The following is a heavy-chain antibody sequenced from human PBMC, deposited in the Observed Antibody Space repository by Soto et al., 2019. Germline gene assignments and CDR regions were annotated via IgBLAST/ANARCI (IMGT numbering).Heavy chain of an antibody. V-gene: IGHV5-51*01. CDR2: IYPGDSDI. D-gene: IGHD1-26*01. CDR3: ARRRGSGSDYYYNYGMGV. J-gene: IGHJ6*02. Sequence: PGESLKISCKGSGYSFSRYWIGWVRQMPGKGLEWMGIIYPGDSDIRYSPSFHGQVTISADTSISTAYLQWSSLKASDTAIYYCARRRGSGSDYYYNYGMGVWGQGTTVTVSS. CDR1: GYSFSRYW.